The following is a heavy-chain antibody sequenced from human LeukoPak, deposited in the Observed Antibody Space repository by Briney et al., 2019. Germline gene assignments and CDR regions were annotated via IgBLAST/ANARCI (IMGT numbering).Heavy chain of an antibody. CDR1: GFTFSSYS. Sequence: GGSLRLSCAASGFTFSSYSMNWVRQAPGKGLEWVSSISSSSSYIYYADSVKGRFTISRDNAKNSLYLQMNSLRAEDTAVYYCARDEGGYGDYYFDYWGQGTLVTVSS. J-gene: IGHJ4*02. CDR2: ISSSSSYI. CDR3: ARDEGGYGDYYFDY. D-gene: IGHD4-17*01. V-gene: IGHV3-21*01.